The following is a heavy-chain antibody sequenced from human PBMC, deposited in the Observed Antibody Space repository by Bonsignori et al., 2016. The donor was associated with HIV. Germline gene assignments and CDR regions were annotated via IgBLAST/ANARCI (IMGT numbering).Heavy chain of an antibody. V-gene: IGHV3-7*01. CDR1: GFTFRDYW. Sequence: EVQLVESGGGLVQPGGSLRLSCVVSGFTFRDYWMNWVRQAPGKGPEWVANINQHGSLKYYMDSVKGRFTISRDNAKNTLFLQMNSLTDEDTAIYYCARDDEVSDGTAYYDRYDY. J-gene: IGHJ4*01. CDR2: INQHGSLK. D-gene: IGHD1-26*01. CDR3: ARDDEVSDGTAYYDRYDY.